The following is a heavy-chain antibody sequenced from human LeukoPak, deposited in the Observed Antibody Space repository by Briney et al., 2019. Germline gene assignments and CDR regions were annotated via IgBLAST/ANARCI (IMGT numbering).Heavy chain of an antibody. D-gene: IGHD3-10*01. CDR1: GFTFSSYA. V-gene: IGHV3-23*01. CDR2: ISGSGGST. J-gene: IGHJ4*02. CDR3: AKGSPNYYGSGSRGFDY. Sequence: PGGSLRLSCAASGFTFSSYAMSWVRQAPGKGLGWVSAISGSGGSTYYADSVKGRFTISRDNSKNTLYLQMNSLRAEDTAVYYCAKGSPNYYGSGSRGFDYWGQGTLVTVSS.